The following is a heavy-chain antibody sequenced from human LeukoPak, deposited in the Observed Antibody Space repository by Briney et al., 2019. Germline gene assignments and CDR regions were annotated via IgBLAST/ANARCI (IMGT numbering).Heavy chain of an antibody. CDR1: GFTFSSYA. CDR2: ISYDENDK. Sequence: GGSLRLSCAASGFTFSSYAMHWVRQAPGKGLEWVAVISYDENDKYYADSVKGRFTISRDNSKNTLYLQMNSLRVEDTAVYYCARGYSSSWHHYYYYMDVWGKGTTVTVSS. J-gene: IGHJ6*03. D-gene: IGHD6-13*01. CDR3: ARGYSSSWHHYYYYMDV. V-gene: IGHV3-30*04.